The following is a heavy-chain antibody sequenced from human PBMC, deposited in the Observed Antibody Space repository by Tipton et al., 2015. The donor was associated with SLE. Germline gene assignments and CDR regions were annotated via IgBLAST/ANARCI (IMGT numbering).Heavy chain of an antibody. Sequence: LRLSCTIYGGSFSGYHWNWIRQPPGKGLEWIGEINYSGSTNYNPSLKSRVTISIGTSKNQLSLKLSSVTAADTAVYYCARGVAYYYDSGAFDIWGQGTTVTVSS. V-gene: IGHV4-34*01. J-gene: IGHJ3*02. CDR1: GGSFSGYH. CDR3: ARGVAYYYDSGAFDI. CDR2: INYSGST. D-gene: IGHD3-22*01.